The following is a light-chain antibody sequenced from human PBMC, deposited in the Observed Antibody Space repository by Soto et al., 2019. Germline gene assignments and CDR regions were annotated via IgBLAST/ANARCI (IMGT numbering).Light chain of an antibody. CDR1: SSDVGGFNY. Sequence: QSALTQPASVSGSPGQSITISCTGTSSDVGGFNYVSWYQQHPGKAPKLMIYDVTNRPSGVSYRFSGSKSGNTASLTISGLQAEDEADYYCNSYTSRSTYVFGTGTKLTVL. CDR3: NSYTSRSTYV. V-gene: IGLV2-14*03. CDR2: DVT. J-gene: IGLJ1*01.